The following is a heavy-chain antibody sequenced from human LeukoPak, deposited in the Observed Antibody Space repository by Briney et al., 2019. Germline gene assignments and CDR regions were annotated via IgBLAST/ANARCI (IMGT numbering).Heavy chain of an antibody. J-gene: IGHJ4*02. Sequence: ASVKVSCKASGGTFSSYAISWVRQAPGQGLEWMGRIIPILGIANYAQKFQGRVTMTRDTSTSTVYMELSSLRSEDTAVYYCARGGGRYSYGYVDYWGQGTLVTVSS. D-gene: IGHD5-18*01. CDR3: ARGGGRYSYGYVDY. V-gene: IGHV1-69*04. CDR1: GGTFSSYA. CDR2: IIPILGIA.